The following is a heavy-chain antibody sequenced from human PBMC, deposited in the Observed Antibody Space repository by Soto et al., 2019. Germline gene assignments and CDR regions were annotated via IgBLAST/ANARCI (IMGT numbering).Heavy chain of an antibody. CDR3: ARGLVVTPSLDH. Sequence: AGGSLRLSCAGSGFTFRSYWMHWVRQAPGKGLVWVSRINSDGSRTTYADSVKGRFTISRDNAKNMLHLQMNSLRAEDTAVYYCARGLVVTPSLDHWGQGTLVTSPQ. D-gene: IGHD2-21*01. J-gene: IGHJ4*02. CDR1: GFTFRSYW. CDR2: INSDGSRT. V-gene: IGHV3-74*01.